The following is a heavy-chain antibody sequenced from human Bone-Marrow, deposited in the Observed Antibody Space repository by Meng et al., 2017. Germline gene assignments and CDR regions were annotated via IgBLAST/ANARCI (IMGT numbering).Heavy chain of an antibody. D-gene: IGHD6-25*01. CDR3: ARDEDISAAGKLFGDY. V-gene: IGHV1-2*06. J-gene: IGHJ4*02. CDR2: INPKSGDT. CDR1: GYNFPDYY. Sequence: GQVVQAGAEGKNPGASVKVSCKPSGYNFPDYYIHWVRRAPGQGLEWMGRINPKSGDTHYAQKFQARVTMTGDTSISTAYMELSGLRSDDTAMYYCARDEDISAAGKLFGDYWGQGTLVTVAS.